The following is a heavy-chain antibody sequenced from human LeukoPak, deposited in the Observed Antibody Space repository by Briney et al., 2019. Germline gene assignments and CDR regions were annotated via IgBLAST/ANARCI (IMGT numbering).Heavy chain of an antibody. J-gene: IGHJ6*02. CDR1: GYTFTSYD. D-gene: IGHD3-9*01. CDR3: AREGLRYFDWLRNLNYYYYGMDV. CDR2: MNPNSGNT. V-gene: IGHV1-8*01. Sequence: GASVKVSCKASGYTFTSYDINWVRQATGQGLEWMGWMNPNSGNTGYAQKFQGRVTMTRNTSISTAYMELSSLRSEDTAAYYCAREGLRYFDWLRNLNYYYYGMDVWGQGTTVTVSS.